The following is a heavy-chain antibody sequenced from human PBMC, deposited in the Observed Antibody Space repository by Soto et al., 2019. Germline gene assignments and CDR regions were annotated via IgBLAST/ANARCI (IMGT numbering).Heavy chain of an antibody. V-gene: IGHV4-61*01. Sequence: PWETLSLTCTVSGGSVSSGSYYWSWIRQPPGKGLEWIGYIYYSGSTNYNPSLKSRVTISVDTSKNQFSLKLSSVTAADTAVYYCARDSGTPGWFDPWGQGTLVTVSS. D-gene: IGHD1-7*01. J-gene: IGHJ5*02. CDR3: ARDSGTPGWFDP. CDR2: IYYSGST. CDR1: GGSVSSGSYY.